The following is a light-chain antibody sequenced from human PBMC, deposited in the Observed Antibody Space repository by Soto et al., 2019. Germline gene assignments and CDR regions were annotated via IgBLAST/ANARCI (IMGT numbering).Light chain of an antibody. Sequence: ILLTQSPSILSVSPGQRATLSCTASQSISRILASYQQKHRQAPRLLIYRACSRAPGSPDRFSGGGSGTDFTLTITTLEPEDFAVYYCQQYGSSPPINLGQGTRLEIK. J-gene: IGKJ5*01. V-gene: IGKV3-20*01. CDR3: QQYGSSPPIN. CDR1: QSISRI. CDR2: RAC.